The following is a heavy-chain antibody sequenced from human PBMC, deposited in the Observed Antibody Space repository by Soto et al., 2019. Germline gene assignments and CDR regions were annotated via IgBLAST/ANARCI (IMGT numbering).Heavy chain of an antibody. D-gene: IGHD3-22*01. V-gene: IGHV1-69*13. CDR3: ARFFDSSGYNPRYYYYGMDV. J-gene: IGHJ6*02. CDR2: IIPIFGTA. CDR1: GGTFSSYA. Sequence: SVKVSCKASGGTFSSYAISWVRQAPGQGLEWMGGIIPIFGTANYAQKFQGRVTITADESTSTAYMELSSLRSEDTAVYYCARFFDSSGYNPRYYYYGMDVWGQGTTVTVSS.